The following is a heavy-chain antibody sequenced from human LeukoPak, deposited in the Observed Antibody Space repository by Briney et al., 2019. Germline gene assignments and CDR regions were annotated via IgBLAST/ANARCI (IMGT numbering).Heavy chain of an antibody. J-gene: IGHJ4*02. CDR2: LGIAGDT. Sequence: PGGSLRLSCAASGFTVSSYAMHWVRQPIGKGLEWVSALGIAGDTFYPGSVKGRFTISRENARNSLYLQMNSLRAEDTAMYYCAGQMQSHGNFDSWGQGTLVTVSS. D-gene: IGHD1-26*01. V-gene: IGHV3-13*01. CDR3: AGQMQSHGNFDS. CDR1: GFTVSSYA.